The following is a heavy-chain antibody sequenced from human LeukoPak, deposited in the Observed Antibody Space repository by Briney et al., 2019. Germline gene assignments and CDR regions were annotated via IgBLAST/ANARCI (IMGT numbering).Heavy chain of an antibody. J-gene: IGHJ5*02. CDR1: GYTFSSYA. V-gene: IGHV1-3*01. Sequence: ASVKVSCKASGYTFSSYAIHWVRQAPGQRLEWMGWIHVGKGNTQYSQKFQGRVNITRDTSASTVCMELSSLRSEDTAVYYCARDGVSWFAVIPALAVNWFDPWGQGTLVTVSS. CDR2: IHVGKGNT. D-gene: IGHD3-10*01. CDR3: ARDGVSWFAVIPALAVNWFDP.